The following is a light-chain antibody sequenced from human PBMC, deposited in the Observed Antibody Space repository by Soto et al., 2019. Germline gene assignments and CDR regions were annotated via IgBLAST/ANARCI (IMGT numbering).Light chain of an antibody. J-gene: IGLJ1*01. Sequence: QSVLTQPPSASGSPGQSATISCTGTSSDVGGYNYVSWYQQHPGKAPKLMIYDVNNRPSGVSNRFSGSKSDNTASLTISGLQAEDEADYYCSSYTSSSTYVFGTGTKVTVL. CDR3: SSYTSSSTYV. V-gene: IGLV2-14*03. CDR2: DVN. CDR1: SSDVGGYNY.